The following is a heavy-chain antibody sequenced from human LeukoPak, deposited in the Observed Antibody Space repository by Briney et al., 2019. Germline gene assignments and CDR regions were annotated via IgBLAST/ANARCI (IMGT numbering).Heavy chain of an antibody. CDR2: ISAYNGNT. V-gene: IGHV1-18*01. CDR1: GYTFTNYG. J-gene: IGHJ4*02. D-gene: IGHD3-10*01. CDR3: GRSFGNYYGSGTPPLYFDY. Sequence: EASVKVSCKASGYTFTNYGISWVRQAPGQGLEWMGWISAYNGNTNYPQKFQARVTMTTDTSTSIAYMELRSLRYDDTAVYFCGRSFGNYYGSGTPPLYFDYWGQGTLVTVSS.